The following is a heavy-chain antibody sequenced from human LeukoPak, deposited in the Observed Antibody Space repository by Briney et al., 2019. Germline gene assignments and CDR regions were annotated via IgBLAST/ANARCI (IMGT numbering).Heavy chain of an antibody. CDR3: ARALWGGSSWYRTDWFDP. CDR1: GGSFSGYY. J-gene: IGHJ5*02. V-gene: IGHV4-34*01. CDR2: INHSGST. D-gene: IGHD6-13*01. Sequence: SETLSLTCAVYGGSFSGYYWSWIRQPPGKGLEWIGEINHSGSTNYNPSLKSRVTISVDTSKNQFSLKLSSVTAADTAVYYCARALWGGSSWYRTDWFDPWGQGTLVTVSS.